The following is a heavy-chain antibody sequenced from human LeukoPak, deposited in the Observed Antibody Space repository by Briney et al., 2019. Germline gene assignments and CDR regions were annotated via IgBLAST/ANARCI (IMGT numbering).Heavy chain of an antibody. V-gene: IGHV1-8*01. CDR1: GYTFTNYD. CDR2: MNPHSDNT. Sequence: ASVKVSCKASGYTFTNYDIHWVRQATGQGLEWMGWMNPHSDNTAYAQKFQGRVTMTRNTSISTAYMELTSLRSEDTAVYYCARGRTTLVRTTGGMDVWGQGTTVTVSS. J-gene: IGHJ6*02. CDR3: ARGRTTLVRTTGGMDV. D-gene: IGHD3-10*01.